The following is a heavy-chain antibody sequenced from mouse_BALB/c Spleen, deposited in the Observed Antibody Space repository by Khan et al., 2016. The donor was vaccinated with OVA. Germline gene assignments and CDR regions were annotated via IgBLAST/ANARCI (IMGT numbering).Heavy chain of an antibody. CDR3: ARQHYNNYKVMDY. CDR2: IWSDGST. D-gene: IGHD2-4*01. J-gene: IGHJ4*01. Sequence: QVQLKQSGPGLVAPSQSLSITCTISGFSLTNYGVHWVRQPPGKGLEWLVVIWSDGSTTYNSALKSRLTITKDNSKSQVFLKMNSLQTDDTAIYYCARQHYNNYKVMDYWGQGTSVTVYS. V-gene: IGHV2-6-1*01. CDR1: GFSLTNYG.